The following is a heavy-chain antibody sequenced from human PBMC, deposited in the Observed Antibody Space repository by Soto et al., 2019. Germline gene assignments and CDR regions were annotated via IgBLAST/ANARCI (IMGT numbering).Heavy chain of an antibody. CDR3: ARGGIAVAVGMDV. V-gene: IGHV5-51*01. CDR2: IYPGDSDT. D-gene: IGHD6-19*01. J-gene: IGHJ6*02. CDR1: RYSFTSYW. Sequence: GESLNISCKGSRYSFTSYWIGLVRQMPGKGLEWMGIIYPGDSDTRYSPSFQGQVTISADKSISTAYLQWSSLKASDTAMYYCARGGIAVAVGMDVWGQGTTVTVSS.